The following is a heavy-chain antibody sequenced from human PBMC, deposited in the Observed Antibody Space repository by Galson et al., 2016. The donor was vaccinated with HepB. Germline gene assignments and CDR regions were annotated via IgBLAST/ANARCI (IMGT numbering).Heavy chain of an antibody. J-gene: IGHJ4*02. V-gene: IGHV4-61*03. Sequence: LTCRVSGDSVRSNRNYWSWIRQSPGKGLEWIGYIYHIETTNYNPSLKSRVTISMDTSKNHLSLNLTSVTAADTAVYYCARRPSGAYYALYYFDYWGQGTLVTVSS. CDR2: IYHIETT. D-gene: IGHD3-22*01. CDR1: GDSVRSNRNY. CDR3: ARRPSGAYYALYYFDY.